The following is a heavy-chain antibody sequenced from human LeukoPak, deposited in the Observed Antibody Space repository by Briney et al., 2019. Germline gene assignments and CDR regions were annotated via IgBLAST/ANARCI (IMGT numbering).Heavy chain of an antibody. CDR3: ARGDLDAFDI. Sequence: ASVKVSCKASGGTFSSYAISWVRQATGQGLEWMGWMNPNSGNTGYAQKFQGRVTMTRNTSISTAYMELSSLRSEDTAVYYCARGDLDAFDIWGQGTMVTVSS. CDR2: MNPNSGNT. J-gene: IGHJ3*02. V-gene: IGHV1-8*02. CDR1: GGTFSSYA.